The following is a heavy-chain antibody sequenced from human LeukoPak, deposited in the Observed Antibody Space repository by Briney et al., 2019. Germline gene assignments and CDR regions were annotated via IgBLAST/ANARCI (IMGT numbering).Heavy chain of an antibody. D-gene: IGHD7-27*01. Sequence: PSETLSLTCSVSGYPISSVYYWGWIRRPPGKGLEWIGSINHGGSTDYNPSLKSRVIMSIDTSKNHFSLKLTSVTAADTAVYYCARVGPNWGFDFWGQGTLVTVSS. V-gene: IGHV4-38-2*02. CDR2: INHGGST. J-gene: IGHJ4*02. CDR1: GYPISSVYY. CDR3: ARVGPNWGFDF.